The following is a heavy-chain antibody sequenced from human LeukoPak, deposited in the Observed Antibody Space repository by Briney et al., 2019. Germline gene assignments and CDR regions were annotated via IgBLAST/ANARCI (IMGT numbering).Heavy chain of an antibody. D-gene: IGHD3-10*01. V-gene: IGHV3-30*04. CDR3: ARDRDPPYGSGSYRYFDY. CDR1: GFTFSSYA. CDR2: ISYDGSNK. Sequence: GGSLRLSCAASGFTFSSYAMHWVRQAPGKGLEWVAVISYDGSNKYYADSVKGRFTISRDNSKNTLYLQMNSLRAEDTAVYYCARDRDPPYGSGSYRYFDYWGQGTLVTVSS. J-gene: IGHJ4*02.